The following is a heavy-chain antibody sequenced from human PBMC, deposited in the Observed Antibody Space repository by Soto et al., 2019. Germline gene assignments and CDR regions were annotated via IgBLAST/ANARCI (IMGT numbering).Heavy chain of an antibody. Sequence: EVQLVESGGGLVKPGGSLRLSCAASGFTFSNAWMSWVRQAPGKGLEWVGRIKSKTDGGTTDYAAPVKGRFTISRDDSKNTLYLQMNRLKTEDTAVYYCTTEVYCTNGVCSPFDYWGQGTLVTVSS. CDR3: TTEVYCTNGVCSPFDY. D-gene: IGHD2-8*01. CDR2: IKSKTDGGTT. V-gene: IGHV3-15*01. CDR1: GFTFSNAW. J-gene: IGHJ4*02.